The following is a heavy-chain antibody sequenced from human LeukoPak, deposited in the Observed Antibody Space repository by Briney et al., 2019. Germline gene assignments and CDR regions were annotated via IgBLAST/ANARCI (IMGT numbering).Heavy chain of an antibody. D-gene: IGHD4-23*01. J-gene: IGHJ4*02. CDR1: GFSLNTTGVA. CDR2: IYWDDDK. CDR3: AHRSVREDYFDY. V-gene: IGHV2-5*02. Sequence: ESGPTLVKPTQTLTLTCTFSGFSLNTTGVAVGWIRQPPGKALEWLALIYWDDDKRYSPSLRSRLTITKDTSKNQVVLIMTNMDPVDTATYYCAHRSVREDYFDYWGQGTLVIVSS.